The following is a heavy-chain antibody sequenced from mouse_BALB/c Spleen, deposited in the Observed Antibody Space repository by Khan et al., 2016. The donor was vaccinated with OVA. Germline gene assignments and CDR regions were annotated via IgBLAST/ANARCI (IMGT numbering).Heavy chain of an antibody. CDR3: ARSLITTWYFDV. J-gene: IGHJ1*01. CDR1: GFTFSSFG. CDR2: ISSGSATI. V-gene: IGHV5-17*02. Sequence: EVELVESGGGLVQPGGSRKLSCAASGFTFSSFGMHWVRQAPEKGLEWVAYISSGSATIYYVDTVKGRFTISRDNPKNTLFLQMTSLRSEDTAIYYCARSLITTWYFDVWGAGTTVTVSS. D-gene: IGHD2-4*01.